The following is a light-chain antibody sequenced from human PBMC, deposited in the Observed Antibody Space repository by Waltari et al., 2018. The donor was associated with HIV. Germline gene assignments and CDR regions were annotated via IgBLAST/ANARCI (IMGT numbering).Light chain of an antibody. V-gene: IGLV2-14*01. Sequence: QSALTQPASVSGSPGQSITISCTGTSSDVGGYNYVSWYQQHPGKAPELMIYDVSKRPSGVANRFSCSKSGNTASLTISGLQAEDEADYYCSSYTSSGLVVFGGGTKLTVL. J-gene: IGLJ2*01. CDR3: SSYTSSGLVV. CDR2: DVS. CDR1: SSDVGGYNY.